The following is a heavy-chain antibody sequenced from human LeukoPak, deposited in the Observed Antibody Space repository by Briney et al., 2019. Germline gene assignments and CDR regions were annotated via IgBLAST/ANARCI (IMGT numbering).Heavy chain of an antibody. CDR1: GYTFTSYG. CDR3: ARGGGYSYGYVQWFDP. V-gene: IGHV1-18*01. D-gene: IGHD5-18*01. Sequence: GASVKVSCKASGYTFTSYGISWVRQAPGQGLEWMGWMSAYNGNTNYAHKLQGRVTMTTDTSTSTAYVELRSLRSDDTAGYYCARGGGYSYGYVQWFDPWGQGTLVTVSS. CDR2: MSAYNGNT. J-gene: IGHJ5*02.